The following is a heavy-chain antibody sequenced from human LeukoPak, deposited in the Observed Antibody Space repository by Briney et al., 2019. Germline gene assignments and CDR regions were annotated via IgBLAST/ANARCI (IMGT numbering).Heavy chain of an antibody. CDR1: GGSFSGYY. Sequence: SETLSLTCAVYGGSFSGYYWSWIRQPPGKGLEWIGEINHSGSTNYNPSLKSRVTISVDTSKNQFSLKLSSVTAADTAVYYCARGGYVWGSYRYYYYYYMDVWGKGTTVTVSS. D-gene: IGHD3-16*02. CDR2: INHSGST. J-gene: IGHJ6*03. CDR3: ARGGYVWGSYRYYYYYYMDV. V-gene: IGHV4-34*01.